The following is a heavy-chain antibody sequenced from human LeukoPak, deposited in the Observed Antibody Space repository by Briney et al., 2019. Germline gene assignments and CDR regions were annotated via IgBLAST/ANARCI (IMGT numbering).Heavy chain of an antibody. CDR2: INTNTENP. Sequence: ASVKVSCKASGYTFTNYAMNWVRQAPGQGLEWMGWINTNTENPTYAQGFTGRFVFSLDTSVSTAYLQISSLQPEDTAVYYCARLPSGSRAVYYFDYWGQRTLVAVSS. D-gene: IGHD1-26*01. CDR3: ARLPSGSRAVYYFDY. V-gene: IGHV7-4-1*02. J-gene: IGHJ4*02. CDR1: GYTFTNYA.